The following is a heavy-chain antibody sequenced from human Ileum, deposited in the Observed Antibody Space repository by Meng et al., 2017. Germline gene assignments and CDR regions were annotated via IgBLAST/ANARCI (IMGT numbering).Heavy chain of an antibody. CDR1: GGSISSGDYY. CDR3: ARENTIFGVVWGSWFDP. Sequence: QVQLQESGPGLVKPSQTPSLTGTVSGGSISSGDYYWSWIRQPPGKGLEWIGYIYYSGSTYYNPSLKSRVTISVDTSKNQFSLKLSSVTAADTAVYYCARENTIFGVVWGSWFDPWGQGTLVTVSS. D-gene: IGHD3-3*01. V-gene: IGHV4-30-4*01. CDR2: IYYSGST. J-gene: IGHJ5*02.